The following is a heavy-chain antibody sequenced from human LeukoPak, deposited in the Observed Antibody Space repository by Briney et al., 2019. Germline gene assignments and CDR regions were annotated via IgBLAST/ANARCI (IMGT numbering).Heavy chain of an antibody. J-gene: IGHJ4*02. Sequence: GGSLRLSCAASGFTIITQDMNWVRQAPGKGLEWVSVISGTYNTTYYAVSVKGRFTISRDNSRNTLFLQMNSLRAEDTAVYYCAKAAYYDILTGYHFDYWGQGTQVTVSS. V-gene: IGHV3-23*01. CDR1: GFTIITQD. CDR2: ISGTYNTT. CDR3: AKAAYYDILTGYHFDY. D-gene: IGHD3-9*01.